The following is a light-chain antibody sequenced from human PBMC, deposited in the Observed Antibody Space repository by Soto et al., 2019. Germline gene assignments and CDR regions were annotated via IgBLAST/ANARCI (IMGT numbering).Light chain of an antibody. V-gene: IGKV3-20*01. CDR2: GAS. J-gene: IGKJ1*01. CDR1: QSLSRNY. CDR3: QQYDTSPT. Sequence: RASQSLSRNYLAWYQQKPGQAPRLLIYGASNRATGIPDRFSGSGSGTDFTLTISRMEPEDFAVYYCQQYDTSPTFGQGTKVDIK.